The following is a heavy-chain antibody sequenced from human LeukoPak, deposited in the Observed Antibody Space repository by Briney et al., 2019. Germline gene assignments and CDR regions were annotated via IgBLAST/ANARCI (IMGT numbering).Heavy chain of an antibody. CDR1: GITFSSYA. Sequence: GGSLRLSCAASGITFSSYAMSWVRQAPGKGLEWVSSISSSGDSTHFADPVMGRFTISRDTSKNTLYLQMNSLRVEDTAVYYCAKVGGYCISTSCYAYFDFWGQGTLVTVSS. D-gene: IGHD2-2*01. V-gene: IGHV3-23*01. CDR3: AKVGGYCISTSCYAYFDF. J-gene: IGHJ4*02. CDR2: ISSSGDST.